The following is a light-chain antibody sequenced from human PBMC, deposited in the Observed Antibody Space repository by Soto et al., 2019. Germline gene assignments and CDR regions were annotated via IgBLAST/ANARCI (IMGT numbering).Light chain of an antibody. J-gene: IGKJ1*01. V-gene: IGKV3-20*01. CDR3: QQYGSSPRT. Sequence: EIVLTQSPGTLSLSPGERATLSCRASQSVTGKFLAWYQQKPGQAPRLLMYGASNRATGIPDRFSGSGSGTDFTLTIRRLEPEDFEVYYCQQYGSSPRTFGQGTKVDIX. CDR2: GAS. CDR1: QSVTGKF.